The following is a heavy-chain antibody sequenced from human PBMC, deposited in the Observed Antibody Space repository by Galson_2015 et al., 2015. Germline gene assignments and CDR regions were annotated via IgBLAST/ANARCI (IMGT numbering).Heavy chain of an antibody. CDR3: VKFSYYDILTGYYTSRRNDALEI. D-gene: IGHD3-9*01. CDR1: GFTFSSYA. Sequence: SLRLSCAASGFTFSSYAMHWVRQAPGKGLEYVSAISSNGGSTYYADSVKGRFTISRDNSKNTLYLQMSSLRAEDTAVYYCVKFSYYDILTGYYTSRRNDALEIWGQGTMVAVSS. CDR2: ISSNGGST. J-gene: IGHJ3*02. V-gene: IGHV3-64D*06.